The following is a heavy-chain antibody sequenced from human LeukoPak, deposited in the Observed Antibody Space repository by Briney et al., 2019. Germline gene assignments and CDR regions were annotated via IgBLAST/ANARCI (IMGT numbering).Heavy chain of an antibody. J-gene: IGHJ3*02. CDR2: ISAYNGNT. CDR3: ARRAYYYDSSGYRRHNDHYAFDI. D-gene: IGHD3-22*01. Sequence: ASVTVSCKASGYTFTSYGISWVRQAPGQGLEWMGWISAYNGNTNYAQKLQGRVTMTTDTSTSTAYMELRSLRSDDTAVYYCARRAYYYDSSGYRRHNDHYAFDIWGQGTMVTVSS. V-gene: IGHV1-18*01. CDR1: GYTFTSYG.